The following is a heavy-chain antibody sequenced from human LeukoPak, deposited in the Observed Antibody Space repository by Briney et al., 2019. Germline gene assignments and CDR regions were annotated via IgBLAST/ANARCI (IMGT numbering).Heavy chain of an antibody. J-gene: IGHJ4*02. CDR3: ARSVAVAEEDY. V-gene: IGHV1-18*04. CDR1: GYTFTGYY. D-gene: IGHD6-19*01. Sequence: ASVKVSCKASGYTFTGYYMHWVRQAPGQGLEWMGWISAYNGNTDYAQKLQGRVTMTTDTSTSTAYMELRSLRSDDTAVYYCARSVAVAEEDYWGQGTLVTVSS. CDR2: ISAYNGNT.